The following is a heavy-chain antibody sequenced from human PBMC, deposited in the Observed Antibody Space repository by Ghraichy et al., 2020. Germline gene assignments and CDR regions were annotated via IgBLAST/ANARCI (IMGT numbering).Heavy chain of an antibody. D-gene: IGHD3-3*01. V-gene: IGHV3-30-3*01. CDR1: GFTFSSYA. Sequence: GGSLRLSCAASGFTFSSYAMHWVRQAPGKGLEWVAVISYDGSNKYYSDSVKGRFTISRDNSKNTLYLQMNSLRAEDTAVYYCARGGTVTIFGVVIKDNWFDPWGQGTLVTVSS. J-gene: IGHJ5*02. CDR2: ISYDGSNK. CDR3: ARGGTVTIFGVVIKDNWFDP.